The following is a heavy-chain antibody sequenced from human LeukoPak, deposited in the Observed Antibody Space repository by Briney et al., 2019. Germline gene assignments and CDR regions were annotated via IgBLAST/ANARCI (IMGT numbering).Heavy chain of an antibody. V-gene: IGHV1-18*01. Sequence: GASVKVSCKASGYTFTSYGISWVRQAPGQGHEWMGWISAYNGNTNYAQKLQGRVTMTTDTSTSTAYMELRSLRSDDTAVYYCAGGIVGAPYDAFDIWGQGTMVTVSS. CDR3: AGGIVGAPYDAFDI. J-gene: IGHJ3*02. D-gene: IGHD1-26*01. CDR2: ISAYNGNT. CDR1: GYTFTSYG.